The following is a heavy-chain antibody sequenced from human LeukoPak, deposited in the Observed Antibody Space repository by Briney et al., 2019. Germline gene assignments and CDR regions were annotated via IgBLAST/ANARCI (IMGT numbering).Heavy chain of an antibody. CDR1: GYTFTGYY. D-gene: IGHD6-19*01. J-gene: IGHJ6*02. Sequence: ASVKVSCKASGYTFTGYYMHWVRQAPGQGLEWMGWIIPNSGGTNYAQKFQGRVTMTRDTSISTAYMELSRLRSDDTAVYYCARDHSSGWYGNYYYGMDVWGQGTTVTVSS. V-gene: IGHV1-2*02. CDR3: ARDHSSGWYGNYYYGMDV. CDR2: IIPNSGGT.